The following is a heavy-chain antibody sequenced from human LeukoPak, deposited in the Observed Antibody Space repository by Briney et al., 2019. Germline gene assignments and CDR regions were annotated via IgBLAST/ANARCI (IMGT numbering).Heavy chain of an antibody. D-gene: IGHD6-13*01. CDR3: AKSPEYSSRLSDY. CDR1: GFIFSSYA. J-gene: IGHJ4*02. V-gene: IGHV3-23*01. Sequence: PGGSLRLSCAASGFIFSSYAMSWVRQAPGKGLEWVSTISGSGGSTYYADSVEGRVTISRDNSKNTLYLQMNSLRAEDTAIYYCAKSPEYSSRLSDYWGQGTLVSVSS. CDR2: ISGSGGST.